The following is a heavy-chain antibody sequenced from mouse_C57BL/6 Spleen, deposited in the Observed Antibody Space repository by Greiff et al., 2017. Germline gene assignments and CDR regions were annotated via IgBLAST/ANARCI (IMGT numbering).Heavy chain of an antibody. CDR1: GFSLTSYG. J-gene: IGHJ1*03. V-gene: IGHV2-2*01. D-gene: IGHD2-4*01. Sequence: VQRVESGPGLVQPSQSLSITCTVSGFSLTSYGVHWVRQSPGKGLEWLGVIWSGGSTDYNAAFISRLSISKDNSKSQVFFKMNSLQADDTAIYYCASQGNGIYYDYDGWYFDVWGTGTTVTVSS. CDR3: ASQGNGIYYDYDGWYFDV. CDR2: IWSGGST.